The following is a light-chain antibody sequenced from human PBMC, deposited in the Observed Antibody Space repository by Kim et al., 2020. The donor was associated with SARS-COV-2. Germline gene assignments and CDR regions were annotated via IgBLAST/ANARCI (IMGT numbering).Light chain of an antibody. Sequence: ASAGDRVTITCRASQGISSYLAWYQQKPGLAPKVLIYSASTLQSGVPSRFSGSGSGTDFTLTISSLQPEDFATYYCQQLSSYPLTFGGGTKVDIK. J-gene: IGKJ4*01. CDR1: QGISSY. CDR3: QQLSSYPLT. V-gene: IGKV1-9*01. CDR2: SAS.